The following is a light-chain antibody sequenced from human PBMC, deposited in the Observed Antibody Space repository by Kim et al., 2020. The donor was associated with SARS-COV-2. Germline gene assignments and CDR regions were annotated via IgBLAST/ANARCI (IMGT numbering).Light chain of an antibody. J-gene: IGKJ1*01. V-gene: IGKV3-20*01. Sequence: SPGERATLSCRASQSVRNNDVVWYQQKPGQAPRLLIYRAFSSASGIPDRFSGSGSGTDFTLTISRLEPEDFAVYYCQQYGASSGTFGQGTKVDIK. CDR3: QQYGASSGT. CDR1: QSVRNND. CDR2: RAF.